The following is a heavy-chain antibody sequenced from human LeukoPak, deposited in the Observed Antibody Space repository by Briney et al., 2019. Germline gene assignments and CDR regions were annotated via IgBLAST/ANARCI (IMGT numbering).Heavy chain of an antibody. V-gene: IGHV3-11*04. D-gene: IGHD1-7*01. CDR1: GFTFSDYY. J-gene: IGHJ4*02. CDR3: AGRRNNWNYVPTGFDY. Sequence: PGGSLRLSCAASGFTFSDYYMSWIRQAPGKGLEWVSYISSSGSTIYYADSVKGRFTISRDNAKNSLYLQMNSLRAEDTAVYYCAGRRNNWNYVPTGFDYWGQGTLVTVSS. CDR2: ISSSGSTI.